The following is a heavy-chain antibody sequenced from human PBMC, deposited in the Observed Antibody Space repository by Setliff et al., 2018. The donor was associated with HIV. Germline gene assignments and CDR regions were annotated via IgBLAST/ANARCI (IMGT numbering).Heavy chain of an antibody. CDR2: IWYDGSKK. D-gene: IGHD3-22*01. CDR1: GFTFSSYG. J-gene: IGHJ3*02. Sequence: PGGSLRLSCVVSGFTFSSYGMHWVRQAPGKGLEWVAVIWYDGSKKYYAGTVQGRVNISRDNSKNTLYLQMDSLRAEDTAVYYCARDREYYDSSGYYAVTAFDIWGQGTMVTVSS. V-gene: IGHV3-33*01. CDR3: ARDREYYDSSGYYAVTAFDI.